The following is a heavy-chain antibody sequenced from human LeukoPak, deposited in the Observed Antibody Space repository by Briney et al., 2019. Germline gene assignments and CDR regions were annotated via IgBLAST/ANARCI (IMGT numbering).Heavy chain of an antibody. J-gene: IGHJ4*02. Sequence: GGSLRLSCAASGFTFSDHYMSWIRQAPGKGLGWVSYISNDGTTINYADSVKGRFTVSRDNAKNSLYLQMNSLRVEDTAVYYCVRTARLSDYWGQGTLVTVSS. V-gene: IGHV3-11*04. D-gene: IGHD6-6*01. CDR1: GFTFSDHY. CDR2: ISNDGTTI. CDR3: VRTARLSDY.